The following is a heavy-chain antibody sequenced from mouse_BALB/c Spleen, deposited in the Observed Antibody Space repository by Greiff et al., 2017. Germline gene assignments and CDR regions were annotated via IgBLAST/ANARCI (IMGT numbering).Heavy chain of an antibody. D-gene: IGHD2-4*01. CDR3: TRCYYDYDGYAMDY. J-gene: IGHJ4*01. Sequence: QVQLKESGAELVKPGASVKLSCKASGYTFTSYYMYWVKQRPGQGLEWIGEINPSNGGTNFNEKFKSKATLTVDKSSSTAYMQLSSLTSEDSAVYYCTRCYYDYDGYAMDYWGQGTSVTVSS. CDR2: INPSNGGT. V-gene: IGHV1S81*02. CDR1: GYTFTSYY.